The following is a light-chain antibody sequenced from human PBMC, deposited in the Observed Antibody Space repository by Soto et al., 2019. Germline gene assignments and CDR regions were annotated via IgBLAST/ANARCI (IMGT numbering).Light chain of an antibody. Sequence: DIQMTQSPSSLSASVGDRVIITCRSSLSIRNYLNWYQQKPGTAPKLQISAASNLQRGVASRFSGSGSGTASTLTINSLLPEDVATYFCQQTARPPSPFGQGTRLEI. CDR3: QQTARPPSP. CDR2: AAS. CDR1: LSIRNY. V-gene: IGKV1-39*01. J-gene: IGKJ2*01.